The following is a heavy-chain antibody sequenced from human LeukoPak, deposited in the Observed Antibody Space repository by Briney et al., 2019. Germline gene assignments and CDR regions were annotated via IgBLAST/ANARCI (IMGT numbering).Heavy chain of an antibody. CDR1: GFTFDDYG. Sequence: PGGSLRLSCAASGFTFDDYGMSWVRQAPGKGLEWVSGINWNGGSTGYADSVKGRFTISRDNAKNSLYLQMNSLRAEDTALYYRARGTPMYDSSGYYYHAFDIWGQGTMVTVSS. CDR2: INWNGGST. V-gene: IGHV3-20*04. D-gene: IGHD3-22*01. CDR3: ARGTPMYDSSGYYYHAFDI. J-gene: IGHJ3*02.